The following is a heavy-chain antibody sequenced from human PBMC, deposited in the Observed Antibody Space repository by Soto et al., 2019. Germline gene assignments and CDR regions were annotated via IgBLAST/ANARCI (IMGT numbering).Heavy chain of an antibody. J-gene: IGHJ5*02. CDR2: IYSSGST. D-gene: IGHD5-18*01. V-gene: IGHV4-31*03. CDR3: ARDGKGEYTYGYWFDP. Sequence: SETLSLTCTVTGGSISSGGYYWHWIRQHPGKGLEYIGYIYSSGSTYYNPSLESRVTISVDTSKNQFSLELSSVTGADTAVYYCARDGKGEYTYGYWFDPWGQGTLVTVSS. CDR1: GGSISSGGYY.